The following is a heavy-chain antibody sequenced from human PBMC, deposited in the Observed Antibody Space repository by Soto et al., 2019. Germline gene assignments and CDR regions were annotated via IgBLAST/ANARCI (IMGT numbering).Heavy chain of an antibody. D-gene: IGHD2-15*01. J-gene: IGHJ6*02. CDR2: FIPSTSHI. V-gene: IGHV3-21*01. Sequence: EVHLVESGGGLVKPGGSLRLSCQVSGFTLSTCTRIWVAQAPGKGLEGVSSFIPSTSHIYYADPVKGRFTISRDNAKNSLFLQMNSLRAEDTAVYYCSGCSGGACHQNYGMDVWGQGTTVTVSS. CDR3: SGCSGGACHQNYGMDV. CDR1: GFTLSTCT.